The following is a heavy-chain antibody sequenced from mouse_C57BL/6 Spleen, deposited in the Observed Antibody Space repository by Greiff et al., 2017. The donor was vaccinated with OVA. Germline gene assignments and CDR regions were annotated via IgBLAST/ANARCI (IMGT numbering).Heavy chain of an antibody. CDR2: IYPGSGST. J-gene: IGHJ4*01. CDR1: GYTFTSYW. D-gene: IGHD1-1*01. CDR3: ARGRFYYYVSSTPDG. Sequence: QVQLQQPGAELVKPGASVKMSCKASGYTFTSYWITWVKQRPGQGLEWIGDIYPGSGSTNYNEKFKSKATLTVDTSSSTAYMQLSSLTSEDSAVYYSARGRFYYYVSSTPDGWGQGTSVTFSS. V-gene: IGHV1-55*01.